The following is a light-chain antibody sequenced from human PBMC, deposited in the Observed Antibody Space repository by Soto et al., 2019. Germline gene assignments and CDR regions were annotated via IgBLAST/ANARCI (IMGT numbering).Light chain of an antibody. CDR3: PTANSFPYT. CDR2: AAS. CDR1: QGVSSW. V-gene: IGKV1-12*01. Sequence: DIQMTQSPSSVSASVGDRVTITCRASQGVSSWLAWYQQKPGKAPKLLISAASSLQSGVPSRFRGSGSGTSFPPPLRRLQPEDFATYHCPTANSFPYTFGQGTKLEIK. J-gene: IGKJ2*01.